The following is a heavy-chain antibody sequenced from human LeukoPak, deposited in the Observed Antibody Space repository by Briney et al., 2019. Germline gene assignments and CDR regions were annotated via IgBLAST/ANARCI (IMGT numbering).Heavy chain of an antibody. J-gene: IGHJ4*02. V-gene: IGHV3-48*01. D-gene: IGHD5-18*01. CDR2: ISSSSSTI. CDR3: ARGGRYSYGSDFDY. CDR1: GFTFSSYS. Sequence: GGSLRLSCAASGFTFSSYSMNWVRQAPGKGLEWVSYISSSSSTIYYADSVKGRFTISRDNSKNTLYLQMNSLRVEDTAVYCCARGGRYSYGSDFDYWGQGTLVTVSS.